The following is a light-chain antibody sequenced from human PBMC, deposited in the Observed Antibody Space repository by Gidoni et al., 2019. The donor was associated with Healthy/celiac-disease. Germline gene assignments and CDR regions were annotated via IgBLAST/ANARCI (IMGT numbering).Light chain of an antibody. CDR2: DAS. Sequence: EIVLTQSPATLSLSPGERATLSCRASQSVSSYLAWYQQKPGQAPRLLIYDASNRATGIPARFRGSGSGTDFTLTIRSLEPEDFAVYYCQQRSNWPPFTFGGGTKVEIK. CDR3: QQRSNWPPFT. V-gene: IGKV3-11*01. J-gene: IGKJ4*01. CDR1: QSVSSY.